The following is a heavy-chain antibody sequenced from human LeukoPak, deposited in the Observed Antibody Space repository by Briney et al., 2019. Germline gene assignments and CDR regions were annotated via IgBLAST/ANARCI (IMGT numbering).Heavy chain of an antibody. CDR1: GFTFRSHE. Sequence: SGGSLRLSCAASGFTFRSHEMNWVRQAPGKGLEWVSYSSSNGNSKYYADSVKGRFTISRDNAKSSLYLQMNSLRAEDTAVYYCARVSTYSAIDYWGQGTLVTVSS. CDR3: ARVSTYSAIDY. CDR2: SSSNGNSK. J-gene: IGHJ4*02. V-gene: IGHV3-48*03. D-gene: IGHD1-26*01.